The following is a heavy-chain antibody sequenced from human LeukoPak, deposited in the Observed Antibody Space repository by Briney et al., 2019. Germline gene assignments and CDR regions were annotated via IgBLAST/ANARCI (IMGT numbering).Heavy chain of an antibody. V-gene: IGHV4-31*03. J-gene: IGHJ1*01. D-gene: IGHD3-22*01. CDR2: IHYSGST. CDR3: ARLYDTSGSLYFHH. CDR1: GASISSGDYY. Sequence: SETLSLTCTVSGASISSGDYYWTWIRQHPGKGLEWIGYIHYSGSTYYNPSLKSRVTISVDTSKNQFSLKLSSVTAADTAVYYCARLYDTSGSLYFHHWGQGTLVTVSS.